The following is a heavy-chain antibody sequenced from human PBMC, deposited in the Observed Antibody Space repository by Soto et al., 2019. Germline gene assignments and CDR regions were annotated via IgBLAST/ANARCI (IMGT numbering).Heavy chain of an antibody. CDR3: AYRDRCGGDCRGGFDP. V-gene: IGHV2-5*02. CDR2: IYWDDDK. CDR1: GFSLTTSGVG. Sequence: QITLKESGPTLVKPTQALTLTCTFSGFSLTTSGVGVGWIRQPPGKALEWLALIYWDDDKRYSPSLKSRLTITKDTSKNQVVLTMTNMDPVDTATYYCAYRDRCGGDCRGGFDPWGQGTLVTVSS. J-gene: IGHJ5*02. D-gene: IGHD2-21*02.